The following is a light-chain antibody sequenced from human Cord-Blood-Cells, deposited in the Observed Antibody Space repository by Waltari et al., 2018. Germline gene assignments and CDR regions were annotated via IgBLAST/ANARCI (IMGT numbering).Light chain of an antibody. Sequence: DIVMTQSPDSLAVSLVERATLPCTYSQRVLYSSNNKNYLAWYQQKPGQPPKLLIYWASTRESGVPDRFSGSGSGTDFTLTISSLQAEDVAVYYCQQYYSTPYTFGQGTKLEIK. CDR2: WAS. CDR1: QRVLYSSNNKNY. V-gene: IGKV4-1*01. CDR3: QQYYSTPYT. J-gene: IGKJ2*01.